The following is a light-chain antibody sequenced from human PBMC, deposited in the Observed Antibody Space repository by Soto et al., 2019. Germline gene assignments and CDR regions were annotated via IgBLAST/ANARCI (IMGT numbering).Light chain of an antibody. CDR2: EVT. J-gene: IGLJ1*01. Sequence: QSVLTQPASVSGSPGQSITISCTGTSSDVGAYIYVSWHQHHPGKAPKVMIYEVTNLPSGVSDRFSGSKSGNTASLTIAGLQAEDEADYYCCSYTSSRTDVFGTGTKLTVL. CDR3: CSYTSSRTDV. CDR1: SSDVGAYIY. V-gene: IGLV2-14*01.